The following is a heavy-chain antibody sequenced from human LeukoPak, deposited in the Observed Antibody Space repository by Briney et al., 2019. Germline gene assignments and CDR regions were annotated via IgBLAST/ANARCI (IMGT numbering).Heavy chain of an antibody. J-gene: IGHJ4*02. CDR1: GGSISITTYY. CDR2: IYYSGST. CDR3: ARDYMVRGVIDY. D-gene: IGHD3-10*01. V-gene: IGHV4-39*07. Sequence: PSETLSLTCTVSGGSISITTYYWCWIRQPPGKGLEWIGNIYYSGSTYYNPSLKSRVTISLDTSKNQFSLKLSSVTAADTAVYYCARDYMVRGVIDYWGQGTLVTVSS.